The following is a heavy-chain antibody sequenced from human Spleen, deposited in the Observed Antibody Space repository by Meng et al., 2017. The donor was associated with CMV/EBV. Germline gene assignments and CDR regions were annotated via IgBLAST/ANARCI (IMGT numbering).Heavy chain of an antibody. CDR2: ISYDGSNK. Sequence: GESLKISCVASGFRFSDYEMNWVRQAPGKGLEWVAVISYDGSNKYYADSVKGRFTISRDNSKNTLYLQMNSLRAEDTAVYYCARGGILGYCSSTSCYVDYWGQGTLVTVSS. D-gene: IGHD2-2*01. CDR1: GFRFSDYE. CDR3: ARGGILGYCSSTSCYVDY. V-gene: IGHV3-30*04. J-gene: IGHJ4*02.